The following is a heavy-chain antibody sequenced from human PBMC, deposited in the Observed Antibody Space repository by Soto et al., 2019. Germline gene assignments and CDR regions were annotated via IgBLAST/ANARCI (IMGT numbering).Heavy chain of an antibody. CDR1: GGTFSSYA. V-gene: IGHV1-69*13. CDR2: IIPIFGTA. J-gene: IGHJ6*02. D-gene: IGHD3-10*01. CDR3: ARAGSFISYYYYGMDV. Sequence: SVKVSCKASGGTFSSYAISWVRQAPGQGLEWMGGIIPIFGTANYAQKFQGRVTITADESTSTAYMELSSLRSEDTAVYYCARAGSFISYYYYGMDVWGQGTTVTVSS.